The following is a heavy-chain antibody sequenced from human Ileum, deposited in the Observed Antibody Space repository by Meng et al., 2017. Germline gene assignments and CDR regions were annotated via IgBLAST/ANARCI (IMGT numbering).Heavy chain of an antibody. V-gene: IGHV4-34*01. Sequence: QGQLTRGGAGLLKPSEPLSLTCAIGGGSFSTYYWSWIRQPPGKGLEWIGEISRSGTTNYTPSLKSRVTISVDTSKNQFSLTVTSVTAADSALYYCARSGVTTVTYLDWGQGTLVTVSS. CDR1: GGSFSTYY. J-gene: IGHJ4*02. CDR3: ARSGVTTVTYLD. CDR2: ISRSGTT. D-gene: IGHD4-11*01.